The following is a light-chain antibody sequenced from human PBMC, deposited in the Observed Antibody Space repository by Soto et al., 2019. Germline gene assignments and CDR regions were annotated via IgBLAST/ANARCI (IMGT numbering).Light chain of an antibody. CDR2: EGN. CDR1: SSEVGSYNL. Sequence: LTQPASVSGSPGQSITISCTGTSSEVGSYNLVSWYQQHPGKAPKLMIYEGNKRPSGVSNRLSASKSGNTASLTISGLQAEDEADYYCCAYAGSTTLIFGGGTKVNVL. J-gene: IGLJ2*01. CDR3: CAYAGSTTLI. V-gene: IGLV2-23*01.